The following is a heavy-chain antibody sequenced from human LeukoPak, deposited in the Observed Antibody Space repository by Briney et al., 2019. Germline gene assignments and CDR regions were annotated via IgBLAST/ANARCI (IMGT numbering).Heavy chain of an antibody. CDR1: GGSISSGGYY. J-gene: IGHJ3*02. CDR2: IYYSGST. D-gene: IGHD3-22*01. Sequence: SETLSLTCTVSGGSISSGGYYWSWIRQHPGKGLEWIGYIYYSGSTYYNPSLKSRVTISVDTSKNQFSLKLSSVTAADTAVYYCASTYYYDSSQWDIWSQGTMVTVSS. V-gene: IGHV4-31*03. CDR3: ASTYYYDSSQWDI.